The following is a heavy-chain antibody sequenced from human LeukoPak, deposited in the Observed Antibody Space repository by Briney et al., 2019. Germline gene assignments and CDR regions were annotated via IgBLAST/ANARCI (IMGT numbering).Heavy chain of an antibody. V-gene: IGHV6-1*01. CDR3: ARAMVISGAFDI. D-gene: IGHD5-18*01. CDR1: GDSVSSKSTA. CDR2: TYYRSKWYN. J-gene: IGHJ3*02. Sequence: SQTLSLTCAISGDSVSSKSTAWIWIRQSPSRGLEWLGRTYYRSKWYNDYAVSLKSRITINPDTSKNQFSLQLNSVTPEDTAVYYCARAMVISGAFDIWGQGTMVTVSS.